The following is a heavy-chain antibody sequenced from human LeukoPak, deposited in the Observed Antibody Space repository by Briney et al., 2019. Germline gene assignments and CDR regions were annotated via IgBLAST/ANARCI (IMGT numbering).Heavy chain of an antibody. D-gene: IGHD3-3*01. CDR2: ISYDGSNK. CDR1: GLTFSSYG. Sequence: DPGGSLRLSCAVSGLTFSSYGMHWVRQAPGKGLEWVAVISYDGSNKYYADSVKGRFTISRDNSKNTLYLQMNSLRAEDTAVYYCAKDKAAITYYDFWSGYYHAFDIWGQGTMVTVSS. V-gene: IGHV3-30*18. J-gene: IGHJ3*02. CDR3: AKDKAAITYYDFWSGYYHAFDI.